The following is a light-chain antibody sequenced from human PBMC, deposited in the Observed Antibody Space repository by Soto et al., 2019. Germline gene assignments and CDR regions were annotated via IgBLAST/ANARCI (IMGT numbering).Light chain of an antibody. CDR2: DAS. Sequence: EIVMTQSPATLSVSPGERATLSCRASQSVSSNLAWYQQKPGQAPRLLIYDASIRATGFPARFSGSGSGTEFTLTISSLQSEDFAVYYCQQYNNWPLTFGGGTKVEIQ. CDR1: QSVSSN. J-gene: IGKJ4*01. V-gene: IGKV3-15*01. CDR3: QQYNNWPLT.